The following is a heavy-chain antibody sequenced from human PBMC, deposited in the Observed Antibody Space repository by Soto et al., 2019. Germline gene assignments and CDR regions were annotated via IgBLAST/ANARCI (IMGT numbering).Heavy chain of an antibody. CDR3: ARGDTAMELGYYGMDV. Sequence: QVQLQQWGAGLLKPSETLSLTCAVYGGSFSGYYWSWIRQPPGKGLERIGEINHSVSNNYNPSLKSLVTISVDTSKNQFSLKLSSVTAADSAVYYCARGDTAMELGYYGMDVWGQGTTVTVSS. V-gene: IGHV4-34*01. J-gene: IGHJ6*02. D-gene: IGHD5-18*01. CDR1: GGSFSGYY. CDR2: INHSVSN.